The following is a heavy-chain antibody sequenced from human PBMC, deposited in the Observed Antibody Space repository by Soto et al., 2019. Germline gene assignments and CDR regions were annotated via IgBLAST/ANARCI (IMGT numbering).Heavy chain of an antibody. J-gene: IGHJ6*02. D-gene: IGHD1-26*01. CDR3: ARGRGAGATYNLDI. Sequence: VGSLRLSCAASGFTFGSYGMQWVRQAPGKGLEWVSAIWYDGTNEYYADSVKGRFTISRDNSQNTLYLQMNSLRAEDTAVYYCARGRGAGATYNLDIWGQGTTVTVSS. V-gene: IGHV3-33*01. CDR1: GFTFGSYG. CDR2: IWYDGTNE.